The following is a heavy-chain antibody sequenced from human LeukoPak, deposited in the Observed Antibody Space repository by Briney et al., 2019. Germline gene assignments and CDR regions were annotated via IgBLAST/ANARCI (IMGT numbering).Heavy chain of an antibody. J-gene: IGHJ6*02. Sequence: GESLKISCKDSGYSFTNYWIGWVRQMPGKGLEWMGIIYPGDSHTRYSPSFQGQVTISADKSIGTAYLQWSSLKASDTAIYYCAGGPTVCGMDVWGQGTTVTVSS. CDR3: AGGPTVCGMDV. CDR1: GYSFTNYW. D-gene: IGHD2-15*01. V-gene: IGHV5-51*01. CDR2: IYPGDSHT.